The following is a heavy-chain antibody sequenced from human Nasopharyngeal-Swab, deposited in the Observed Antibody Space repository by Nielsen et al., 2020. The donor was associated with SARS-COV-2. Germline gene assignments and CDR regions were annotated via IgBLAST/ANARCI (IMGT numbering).Heavy chain of an antibody. Sequence: WVRQAPGQGLEWMGWIRASNGNTDYAQKLQDRVTMTTDTSTSTAYMELRSLRSDDTAVYYCARDGDYDILTGHEGWFDPWGQGTLVTVSS. D-gene: IGHD3-9*01. V-gene: IGHV1-18*01. J-gene: IGHJ5*02. CDR2: IRASNGNT. CDR3: ARDGDYDILTGHEGWFDP.